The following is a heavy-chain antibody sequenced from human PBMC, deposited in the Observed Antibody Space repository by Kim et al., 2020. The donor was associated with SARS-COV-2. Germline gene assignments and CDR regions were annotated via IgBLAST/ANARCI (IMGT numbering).Heavy chain of an antibody. D-gene: IGHD3-10*01. CDR3: ARRLSNTSGWGSHYCDL. V-gene: IGHV4-34*01. CDR1: GGSFSGYY. Sequence: SETLSLTCAVYGGSFSGYYWSWIRQPPGKGLEWIGEINHSGRTNYNPSLKSRVTISVDTSKNQFSLKRTSVTAADTAVYYCARRLSNTSGWGSHYCDLWGQGPLVTVSS. CDR2: INHSGRT. J-gene: IGHJ4*02.